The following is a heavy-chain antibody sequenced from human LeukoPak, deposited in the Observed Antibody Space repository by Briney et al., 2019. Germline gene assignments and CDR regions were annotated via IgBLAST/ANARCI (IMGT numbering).Heavy chain of an antibody. CDR2: ISWNSGSK. CDR1: GFTFDDYA. V-gene: IGHV3-9*01. D-gene: IGHD3-10*01. Sequence: PGGSLRLSCAASGFTFDDYAMHWVRQAPGKGLEWVSGISWNSGSKGYADFVKGRITISRDNAKNSTYLQMNSLRAEDTALYYCTKDSGAGTYYYGSGSYYYYYYGMDVWGQGTTVTVSS. J-gene: IGHJ6*02. CDR3: TKDSGAGTYYYGSGSYYYYYYGMDV.